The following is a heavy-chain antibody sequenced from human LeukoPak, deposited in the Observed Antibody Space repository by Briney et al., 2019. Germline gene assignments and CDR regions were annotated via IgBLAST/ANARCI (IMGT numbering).Heavy chain of an antibody. J-gene: IGHJ4*02. CDR1: GFTFSAYT. CDR3: ARDGRQWLADYYFDF. D-gene: IGHD6-19*01. V-gene: IGHV3-30-3*01. CDR2: ISYDGSNK. Sequence: PGGSLRLSCAASGFTFSAYTMRWARQAPGKGLGWVAVISYDGSNKYYADSVKGRFTDSRDNSNNTLYLQMNSLRTEDTAVYYCARDGRQWLADYYFDFWGQGTLVTVSS.